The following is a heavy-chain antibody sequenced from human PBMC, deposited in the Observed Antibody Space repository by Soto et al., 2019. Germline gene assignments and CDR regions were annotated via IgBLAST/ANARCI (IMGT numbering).Heavy chain of an antibody. CDR1: GFTFNNYA. CDR3: AKGAYDSHRSSTGF. CDR2: LSGASGSP. J-gene: IGHJ4*02. Sequence: PGGSLRLSCAAYGFTFNNYAMFWFRRAPGEGLQWVSTLSGASGSPYYADSVKGRFTVSRDSSKNTLYLQMDTLRAEDTAVYYCAKGAYDSHRSSTGFWGQGTLVTVSS. D-gene: IGHD3-22*01. V-gene: IGHV3-23*01.